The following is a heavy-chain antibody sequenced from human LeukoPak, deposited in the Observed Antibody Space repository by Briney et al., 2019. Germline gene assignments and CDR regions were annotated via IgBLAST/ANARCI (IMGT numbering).Heavy chain of an antibody. CDR3: ARGVYIAAAQYGY. CDR2: IYYSGTT. CDR1: GGSISSYY. V-gene: IGHV4-59*01. D-gene: IGHD6-13*01. Sequence: SETLSLTCTVSGGSISSYYWSWIRQPPGKGLEWIGYIYYSGTTNYNPSLKSRVTISVDTSKHQFSLKLSSVTAADTAVYYCARGVYIAAAQYGYWGQGTLVTVSS. J-gene: IGHJ4*02.